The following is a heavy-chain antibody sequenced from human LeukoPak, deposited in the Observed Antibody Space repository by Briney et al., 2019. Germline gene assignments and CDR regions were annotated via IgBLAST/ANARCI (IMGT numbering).Heavy chain of an antibody. Sequence: ASVKVSCKASGYTFTSYDINWVRQATGQGLEWMGWMNPNSGNTGYAQKFQGRVTMTRNTSISTAYKELSSLRSEDTAVYYCARGPAIFGVVGLNDFWGQGTLVTVYS. CDR2: MNPNSGNT. CDR3: ARGPAIFGVVGLNDF. V-gene: IGHV1-8*01. D-gene: IGHD3-3*01. CDR1: GYTFTSYD. J-gene: IGHJ4*02.